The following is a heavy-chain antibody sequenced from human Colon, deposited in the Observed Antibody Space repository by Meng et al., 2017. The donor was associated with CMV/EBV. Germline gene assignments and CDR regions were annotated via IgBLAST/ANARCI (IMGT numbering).Heavy chain of an antibody. J-gene: IGHJ4*02. V-gene: IGHV1-8*01. CDR1: EYTFISYD. Sequence: QVQLVQSGAEVKKPGDSVKVSCKASEYTFISYDITWVRQAAGQGLEWMGWMNPNSGNAGYAPNFQGRIIMTRNTSINTAYMELRSLTNEDTAIYYCARGIPDFWGQGTLVTVSS. CDR2: MNPNSGNA. D-gene: IGHD3/OR15-3a*01. CDR3: ARGIPDF.